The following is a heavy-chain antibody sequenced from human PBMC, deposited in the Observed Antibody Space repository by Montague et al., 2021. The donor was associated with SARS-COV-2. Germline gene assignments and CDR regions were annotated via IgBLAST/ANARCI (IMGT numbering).Heavy chain of an antibody. CDR1: GFSLSTSGMC. CDR3: ARTSIAAAGTAIDY. CDR2: IDWXXXK. Sequence: PALVKPTQTLTLTCTFSGFSLSTSGMCVSWIRQPPGKALEWLARIDWXXXKYYSTSLKTRLTISKDTSKNQMVLTMTNMDPVDTATYYCARTSIAAAGTAIDYWGQGTLVTVSS. V-gene: IGHV2-70*11. D-gene: IGHD6-13*01. J-gene: IGHJ4*02.